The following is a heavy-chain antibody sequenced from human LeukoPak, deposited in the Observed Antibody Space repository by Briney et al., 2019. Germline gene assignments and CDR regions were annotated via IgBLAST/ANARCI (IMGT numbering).Heavy chain of an antibody. CDR1: GGTFSSYA. V-gene: IGHV1-69*05. D-gene: IGHD2-2*01. Sequence: GASVKVSCKASGGTFSSYAISWVRQAPGQGLEWMGAIIPIFGTANYAQKFQGRVTITTDESTSTAYMELSSLRSEDTAVYYCARGTLYCSSTSCYREYYYYYYMDVWGKGTTVTVSS. CDR2: IIPIFGTA. J-gene: IGHJ6*03. CDR3: ARGTLYCSSTSCYREYYYYYYMDV.